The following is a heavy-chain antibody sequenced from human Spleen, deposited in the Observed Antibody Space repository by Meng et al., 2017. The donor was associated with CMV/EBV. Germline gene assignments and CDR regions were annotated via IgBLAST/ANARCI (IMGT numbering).Heavy chain of an antibody. J-gene: IGHJ6*02. D-gene: IGHD1-26*01. Sequence: SVKVSCKASGGTFSTYAVSWVRQAPGQGLEWMGGIIPIFRTANYAQKFQGRVTITTDESTSTVYMELSTLRSADTAVYFCASGIETLSRLGMDVWGQGTTVTV. CDR1: GGTFSTYA. CDR2: IIPIFRTA. V-gene: IGHV1-69*05. CDR3: ASGIETLSRLGMDV.